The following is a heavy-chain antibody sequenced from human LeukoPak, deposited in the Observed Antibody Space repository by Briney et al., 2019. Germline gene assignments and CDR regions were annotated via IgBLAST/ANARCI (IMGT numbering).Heavy chain of an antibody. CDR1: GYSFTSYW. Sequence: GESLKISCKGSGYSFTSYWIGWVRQMPGKGLEWMGIIYPGDSDTRDSPSFQGQVTISADKSISTAYLQWSSLTASDTAMYYCARVLAVGRLRHYYFDYWGQGTLVTVSS. D-gene: IGHD2-15*01. J-gene: IGHJ4*02. V-gene: IGHV5-51*01. CDR2: IYPGDSDT. CDR3: ARVLAVGRLRHYYFDY.